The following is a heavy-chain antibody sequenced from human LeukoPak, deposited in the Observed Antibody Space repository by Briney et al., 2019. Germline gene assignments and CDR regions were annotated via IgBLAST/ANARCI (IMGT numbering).Heavy chain of an antibody. D-gene: IGHD6-6*01. CDR2: INHSGST. CDR1: GGSFSGYY. V-gene: IGHV4-34*01. CDR3: ARCYWGKTARPTRCYFDY. Sequence: SETLSLTCAVYGGSFSGYYWSWIRQPPGKGLEWIGEINHSGSTNYNPSLKSRVTISVDTSNNQFSLKLSSVTAADTAVYYCARCYWGKTARPTRCYFDYWGQGTLVTVSS. J-gene: IGHJ4*02.